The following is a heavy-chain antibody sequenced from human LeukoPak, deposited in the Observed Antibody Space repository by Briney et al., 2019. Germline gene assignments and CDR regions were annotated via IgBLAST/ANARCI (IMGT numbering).Heavy chain of an antibody. Sequence: ASVKISCKVSGFTFTDYYMHWVQQAPGKGLEWMGPVDPEDGETIYAEKFQGRVTITADTSTDTAYMELSSLRSEDTAVYYCATLSLNLRVWFDPWGQGTLVTVSS. CDR3: ATLSLNLRVWFDP. V-gene: IGHV1-69-2*01. D-gene: IGHD2-15*01. J-gene: IGHJ5*02. CDR2: VDPEDGET. CDR1: GFTFTDYY.